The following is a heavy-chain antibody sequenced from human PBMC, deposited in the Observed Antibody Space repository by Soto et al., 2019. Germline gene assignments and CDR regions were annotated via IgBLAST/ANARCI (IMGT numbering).Heavy chain of an antibody. CDR2: ISSSSSYI. CDR3: ARVVVLDYLTGTFGNWFDT. D-gene: IGHD1-20*01. Sequence: GGSLRLSCAASGFTFSSYSMNWVRQAPGKGLEWVSSISSSSSYIYYADSVKGRFTISRDNAKNSLYLQMNSLRAEDTAVYYCARVVVLDYLTGTFGNWFDTWCQGTLVTVSS. J-gene: IGHJ5*02. V-gene: IGHV3-21*01. CDR1: GFTFSSYS.